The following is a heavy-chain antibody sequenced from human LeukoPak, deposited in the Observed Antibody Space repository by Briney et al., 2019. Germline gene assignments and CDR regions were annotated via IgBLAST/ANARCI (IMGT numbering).Heavy chain of an antibody. CDR3: ARPRERWLQLGYFDY. Sequence: PSETLSLTCAVYGGSFSGYYWSWIRQPPGKGLEWIGEINHSGSTNYNPSLKSRVTISVDTSKNQFSLKLSSVTAADTAVYYCARPRERWLQLGYFDYWGQGTLVTVSS. CDR1: GGSFSGYY. V-gene: IGHV4-34*01. J-gene: IGHJ4*02. CDR2: INHSGST. D-gene: IGHD5-24*01.